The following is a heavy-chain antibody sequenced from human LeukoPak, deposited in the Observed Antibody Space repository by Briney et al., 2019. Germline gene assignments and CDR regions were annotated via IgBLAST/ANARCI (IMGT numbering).Heavy chain of an antibody. J-gene: IGHJ4*02. Sequence: SETLSLTCTVSGGSISSYYWSWIRQPPGKGLEWIGYIYYSGSTNYNPSLKSRVTISVDTSKNQFSLKLSSVTAADTAVYYCARVEGGYNYFDYWGQGTLVTVSS. CDR2: IYYSGST. D-gene: IGHD3-22*01. CDR1: GGSISSYY. CDR3: ARVEGGYNYFDY. V-gene: IGHV4-59*12.